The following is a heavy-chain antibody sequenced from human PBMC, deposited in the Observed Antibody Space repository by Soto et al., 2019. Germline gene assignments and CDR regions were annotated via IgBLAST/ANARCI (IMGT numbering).Heavy chain of an antibody. CDR3: AKDTSGRSAPTGFDY. V-gene: IGHV3-30*18. J-gene: IGHJ4*02. CDR2: ISYDGSNK. Sequence: LRLSCAASGFTFSSYGMHWVRQAPGKGLEWVAVISYDGSNKYYADSVKGRFTISRDNSKNTLYLQMNSLRAEDTAVYYCAKDTSGRSAPTGFDYRGQGTLVTVSS. CDR1: GFTFSSYG. D-gene: IGHD2-15*01.